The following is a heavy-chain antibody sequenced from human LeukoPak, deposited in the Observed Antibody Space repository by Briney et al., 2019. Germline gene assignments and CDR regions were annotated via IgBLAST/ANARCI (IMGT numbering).Heavy chain of an antibody. CDR2: IYYSGTT. CDR3: TRAYWIGFHFDS. V-gene: IGHV4-30-4*01. CDR1: GGSISSGDYS. D-gene: IGHD3-3*01. Sequence: PSQTLSLTCSVSGGSISSGDYSWTWIRQPPGTGLEYIGYIYYSGTTYYNPSLKSRITMSVDMSANQFSLRLTSVSAADTAVYYCTRAYWIGFHFDSWGQGILVSVSS. J-gene: IGHJ4*02.